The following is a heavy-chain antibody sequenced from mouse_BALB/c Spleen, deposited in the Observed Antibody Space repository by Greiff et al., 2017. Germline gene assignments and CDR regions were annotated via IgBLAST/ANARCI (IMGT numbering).Heavy chain of an antibody. J-gene: IGHJ2*01. CDR1: GYSITSGYY. D-gene: IGHD1-1*02. CDR3: ARGGGKRRYYFDY. V-gene: IGHV3-6*02. CDR2: ISYDGSN. Sequence: DVQLQESGPGLVKPSQSLSLTCSVTGYSITSGYYWNWIRQFPGNKLEWMGYISYDGSNNYNPSLKNRISITRDTSKNQFFLKLNSVTTEDTATYYCARGGGKRRYYFDYWGQGTTLTVSS.